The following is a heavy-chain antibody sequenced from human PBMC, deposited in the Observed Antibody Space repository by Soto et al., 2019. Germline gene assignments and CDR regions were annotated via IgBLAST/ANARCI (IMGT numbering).Heavy chain of an antibody. CDR3: TRAPRGIIVAPDY. CDR1: VYTFTSYA. Sequence: ASVTVSCKASVYTFTSYAMHWVRQAPGQRLEWMGWINAGNGNTKYSQKFQGRVTITRDTSASTAYMELSSLRSEDTAVYYCTRAPRGIIVAPDYWGQGTLVTVSS. D-gene: IGHD6-19*01. J-gene: IGHJ4*02. V-gene: IGHV1-3*01. CDR2: INAGNGNT.